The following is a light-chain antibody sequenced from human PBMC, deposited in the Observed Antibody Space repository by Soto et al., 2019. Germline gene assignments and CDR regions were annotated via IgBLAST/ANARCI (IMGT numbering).Light chain of an antibody. CDR3: CSYAGSSPHVV. CDR1: SSDVGSYNL. V-gene: IGLV2-23*01. CDR2: EGS. Sequence: QSVLTQPASVSGSPGQSITISCTGTSSDVGSYNLVSWYQQQPGKAPKLMIYEGSKRPSGVSNRFSGSKSGNTASLTISGLQAEDEADYYCCSYAGSSPHVVFGGGTKLTVL. J-gene: IGLJ2*01.